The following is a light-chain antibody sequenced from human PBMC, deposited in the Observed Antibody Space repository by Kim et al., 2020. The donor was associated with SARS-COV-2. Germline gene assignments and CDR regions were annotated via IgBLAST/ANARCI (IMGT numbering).Light chain of an antibody. J-gene: IGKJ4*01. CDR2: HIS. V-gene: IGKV3-11*01. CDR1: QSISTC. CDR3: QQRDNWPLT. Sequence: SPGERATLSCRASQSISTCLDWYQQKPDQAPRLLITHISSRATGIPARFSGSGSGTDFTLTISSLEPEDVALYYCQQRDNWPLTFGGGTKVDIK.